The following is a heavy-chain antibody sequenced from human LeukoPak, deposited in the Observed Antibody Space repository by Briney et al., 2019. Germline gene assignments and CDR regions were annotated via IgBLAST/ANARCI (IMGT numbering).Heavy chain of an antibody. CDR1: GFTFSSYW. D-gene: IGHD4/OR15-4a*01. CDR2: IKSDGST. Sequence: PGGSLRLSCAASGFTFSSYWMHWVRQTPGKGLVWVSRIKSDGSTIYADSLKGRFTISRDNARNTLYLQMTSLRAEDTAVYYCARDGANFYWGQGALVTVSS. J-gene: IGHJ4*02. V-gene: IGHV3-74*01. CDR3: ARDGANFY.